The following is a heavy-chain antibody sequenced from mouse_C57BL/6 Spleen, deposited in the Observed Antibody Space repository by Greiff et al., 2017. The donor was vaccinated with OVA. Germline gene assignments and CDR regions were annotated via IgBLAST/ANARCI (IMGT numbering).Heavy chain of an antibody. CDR3: ASQKDYYAMDY. V-gene: IGHV1-9*01. CDR1: GYTFTGYW. Sequence: QVQLQQSGAELMKPGASVKLSCKATGYTFTGYWIEWVKQRPGHGLEWIGEILPGSGSTNYNEKFKGKATFTADTSSNTAYMQLSSLTTEDSAIYYCASQKDYYAMDYWGQGTPVTVSS. CDR2: ILPGSGST. J-gene: IGHJ4*01.